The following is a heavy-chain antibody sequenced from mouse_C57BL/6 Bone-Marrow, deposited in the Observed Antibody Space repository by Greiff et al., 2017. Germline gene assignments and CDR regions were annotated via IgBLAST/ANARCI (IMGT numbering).Heavy chain of an antibody. V-gene: IGHV1-52*01. CDR1: GYTFTSYW. J-gene: IGHJ3*01. CDR3: AREVYYGYSWFAY. D-gene: IGHD2-2*01. CDR2: IDPSDSET. Sequence: QVQLQQPGAELVRPGSSVKLSCKASGYTFTSYWMHWVKQRPIQGLEWIGNIDPSDSETHYNQKFKDKATLTVDKSSSTAYMQLSSLTSEDSVVYCCAREVYYGYSWFAYWGQGTLVTVSA.